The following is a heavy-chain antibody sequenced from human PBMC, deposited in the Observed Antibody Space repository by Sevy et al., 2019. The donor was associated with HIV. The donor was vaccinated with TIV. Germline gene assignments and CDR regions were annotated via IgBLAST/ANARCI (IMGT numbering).Heavy chain of an antibody. V-gene: IGHV3-48*03. Sequence: GGSLRLSCAASGFTFSSYEMNWVRQAPGKGLEWVSYITSSGSTIYYADSVKGRFTISRDNAKNSLYLQMNSLRAEDTAVYYCARGDCSSTSCYTDTPYGMDVWGQGTTVTVSS. J-gene: IGHJ6*02. D-gene: IGHD2-2*02. CDR2: ITSSGSTI. CDR3: ARGDCSSTSCYTDTPYGMDV. CDR1: GFTFSSYE.